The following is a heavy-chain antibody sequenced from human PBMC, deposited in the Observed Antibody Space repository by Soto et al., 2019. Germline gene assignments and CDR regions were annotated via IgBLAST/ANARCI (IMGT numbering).Heavy chain of an antibody. CDR3: ARGGGYSSGWHPYNWFDP. D-gene: IGHD6-19*01. Sequence: SETLSLTCAVYGGSFSGYYWSWIRQPPGKGLEWIGEINHSGSTNYNPSLKSRVTISVDTSKNQFSLKLSSVTAADTAVYYCARGGGYSSGWHPYNWFDPWGQGTLVTVSS. CDR1: GGSFSGYY. V-gene: IGHV4-34*01. CDR2: INHSGST. J-gene: IGHJ5*02.